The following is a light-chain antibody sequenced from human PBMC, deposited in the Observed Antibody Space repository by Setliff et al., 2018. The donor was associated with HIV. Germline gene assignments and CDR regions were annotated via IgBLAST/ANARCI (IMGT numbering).Light chain of an antibody. CDR3: CSYAGSYTFYV. CDR2: DVS. V-gene: IGLV2-23*02. Sequence: QSALTQPASVSGSPGQSITISCTGTSSDVSTYNFVSWYQQHPGKAPKLMIYDVSYRPSGVSNRFSGSRSGNTASLTISGLQAEDEADYYCCSYAGSYTFYVFGTGTKVTVL. J-gene: IGLJ1*01. CDR1: SSDVSTYNF.